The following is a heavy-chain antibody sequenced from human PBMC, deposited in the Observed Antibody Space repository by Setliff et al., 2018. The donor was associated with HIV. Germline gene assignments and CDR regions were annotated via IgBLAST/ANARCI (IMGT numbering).Heavy chain of an antibody. Sequence: PGGSLRLSCAASGFTFSSYAMSWVRQAPGKGLEWVSAISGSGATTYYADSVKGRFTISRDNSKNTLYLQMNSLRHEDTAVYFCAKNPEFGLTLAEFDYWGQGTLVTVSS. V-gene: IGHV3-23*01. CDR3: AKNPEFGLTLAEFDY. CDR2: ISGSGATT. CDR1: GFTFSSYA. D-gene: IGHD3-16*01. J-gene: IGHJ4*02.